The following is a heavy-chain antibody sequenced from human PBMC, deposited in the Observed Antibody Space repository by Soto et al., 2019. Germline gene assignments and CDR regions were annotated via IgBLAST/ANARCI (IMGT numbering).Heavy chain of an antibody. Sequence: EVQLLESGGGLVQPGGSLRLSCAASGFTFSSYAMSWVSQAPGKGLEWVSAISGSGGSTYYADSVKGRFTISRDNSKNTLYLQMTSLRAEDTAVYYCAKGPYSSGWNDAFDIWGQGTMVTVSS. D-gene: IGHD6-19*01. CDR3: AKGPYSSGWNDAFDI. CDR2: ISGSGGST. J-gene: IGHJ3*02. CDR1: GFTFSSYA. V-gene: IGHV3-23*01.